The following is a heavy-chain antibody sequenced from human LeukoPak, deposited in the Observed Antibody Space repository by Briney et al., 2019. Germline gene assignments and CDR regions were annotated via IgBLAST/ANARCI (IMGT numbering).Heavy chain of an antibody. CDR1: GFTFSTYA. V-gene: IGHV3-23*01. CDR2: INANGGSP. J-gene: IGHJ4*02. CDR3: ARSGYSSGWPFDY. Sequence: PGGSLRLSCAASGFTFSTYAMSWVRQAPGKGLEWVSAINANGGSPYYADSVKGRFTISRDDYKSTLYLQMNSLRAEDTAVYYCARSGYSSGWPFDYWGQGTLVTVSS. D-gene: IGHD6-19*01.